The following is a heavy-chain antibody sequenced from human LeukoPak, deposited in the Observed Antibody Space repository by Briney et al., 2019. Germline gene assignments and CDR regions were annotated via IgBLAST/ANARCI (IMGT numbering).Heavy chain of an antibody. CDR1: GYTCTSYT. J-gene: IGHJ3*02. D-gene: IGHD4-17*01. CDR2: INTNTGNP. V-gene: IGHV7-4-1*02. CDR3: ARDTPSRRDYGDYVGAFDI. Sequence: GASVKVSCKASGYTCTSYTINWVRQAPGQGLEWMGWINTNTGNPRYAQGFTGRFVFSLDTSVSTAYLQISSLKAEDTAVYYCARDTPSRRDYGDYVGAFDIWGQGTMVTVSS.